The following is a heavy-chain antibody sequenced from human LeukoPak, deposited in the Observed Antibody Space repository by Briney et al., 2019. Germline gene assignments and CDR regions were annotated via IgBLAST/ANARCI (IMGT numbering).Heavy chain of an antibody. V-gene: IGHV3-74*01. CDR2: ADGGGSST. CDR1: GFTFSTHW. CDR3: ARGPGSSGGAYVGDY. D-gene: IGHD3-22*01. Sequence: GGSLRLSCAASGFTFSTHWMHWVRHVPGRGPVWVSRADGGGSSTSYADSVKGRFSISRDNAKSTLYLQMNGLRAEDTAVYYRARGPGSSGGAYVGDYWGHGTLVTVSS. J-gene: IGHJ4*01.